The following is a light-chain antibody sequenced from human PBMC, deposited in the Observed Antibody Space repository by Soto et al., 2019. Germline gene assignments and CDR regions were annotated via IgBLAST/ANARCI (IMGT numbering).Light chain of an antibody. CDR2: GAS. J-gene: IGKJ5*01. CDR3: QQRFDWPMIT. Sequence: ENVLTQSTGTLSLSPGDRATLSCSAIYLFISTYLAWYQQKPGQAPRLLIYGASSRATGIPDRFSGSGSGTDFTLTISSLEPEDFGVFYCQQRFDWPMITFGQGTRLEIK. CDR1: YLFISTY. V-gene: IGKV3D-20*02.